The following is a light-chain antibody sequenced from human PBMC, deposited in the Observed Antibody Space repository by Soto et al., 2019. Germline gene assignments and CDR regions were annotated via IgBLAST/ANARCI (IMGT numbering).Light chain of an antibody. CDR1: TSNVGTYKF. CDR2: EGS. J-gene: IGLJ3*02. V-gene: IGLV2-23*01. CDR3: SSYAGGSSMV. Sequence: QPVLTQPASVSGSPGQSITISCTGTTSNVGTYKFVSWYQYHPGKAPKLIIYEGSKRPSGVSSRFSGSKSGNTASLTISGLQADDDGDYYCSSYAGGSSMVFGGGTKLTVL.